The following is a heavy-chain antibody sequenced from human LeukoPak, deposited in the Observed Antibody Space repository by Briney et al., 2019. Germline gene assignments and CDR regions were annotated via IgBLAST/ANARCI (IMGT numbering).Heavy chain of an antibody. V-gene: IGHV4-39*01. J-gene: IGHJ5*02. CDR3: ARQKKSWFDP. CDR2: IYYSGST. CDR1: GGSLSSSSYY. Sequence: SETLSLTCTVSGGSLSSSSYYWGWIRQPPGKGLEWIGSIYYSGSTYYNPSLKSRVTISVDTSKNQFSLKLSSVTAADTAVYYCARQKKSWFDPWGQGTLVTVSS.